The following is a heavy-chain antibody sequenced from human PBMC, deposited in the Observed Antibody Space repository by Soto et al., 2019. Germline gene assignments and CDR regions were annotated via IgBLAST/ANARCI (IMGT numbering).Heavy chain of an antibody. J-gene: IGHJ4*02. D-gene: IGHD5-12*01. V-gene: IGHV4-30-4*01. CDR3: ARSDSGYVGY. CDR2: IYYSGST. Sequence: TLSLTCTVPGGSISSGDYYWSWIRQPPGKGLEWIGYIYYSGSTYXNPSLKSRVTISVDTSKNQFALKLSSVTAADTAVYYCARSDSGYVGYWGQGTLVTVSS. CDR1: GGSISSGDYY.